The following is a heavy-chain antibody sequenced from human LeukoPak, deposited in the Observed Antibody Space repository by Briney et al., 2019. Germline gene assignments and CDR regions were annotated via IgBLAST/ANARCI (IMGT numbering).Heavy chain of an antibody. CDR1: GFTFSSYS. CDR3: ARMYYDILTGTLWGYYYMDV. Sequence: GGSLRLSCAASGFTFSSYSMNWVRQAPGKGLEWVSYISSSSSTIYYADSVKGRFTISRDNAKNSLYLQMNSLRAEDTAVYYCARMYYDILTGTLWGYYYMDVWGKGTTVTISS. CDR2: ISSSSSTI. D-gene: IGHD3-9*01. V-gene: IGHV3-48*04. J-gene: IGHJ6*03.